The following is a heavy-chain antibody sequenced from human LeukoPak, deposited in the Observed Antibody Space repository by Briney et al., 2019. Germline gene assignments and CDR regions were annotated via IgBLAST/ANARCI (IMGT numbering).Heavy chain of an antibody. D-gene: IGHD1-14*01. V-gene: IGHV4-59*08. Sequence: SETLSLTCSVSGGSISTHYWSWIRQPPGKGLEWIGYIYYGGSTNYNPSLKSRDTISVDTSKNQLSLKLRSVTAADTAVYHCARHVDGFNNIDAFDIWGQGTMVTVSS. J-gene: IGHJ3*02. CDR2: IYYGGST. CDR1: GGSISTHY. CDR3: ARHVDGFNNIDAFDI.